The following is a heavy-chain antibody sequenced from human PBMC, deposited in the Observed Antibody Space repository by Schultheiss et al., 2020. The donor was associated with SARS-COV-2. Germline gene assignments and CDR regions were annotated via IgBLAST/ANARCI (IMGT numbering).Heavy chain of an antibody. V-gene: IGHV4-34*01. CDR1: GGSFRGYY. Sequence: SETLSLTCAVYGGSFRGYYWSWIRQPPGKGLEWIGEINHSGSTNYNPSLKSRVTISVDTSKNQFSLKLSSVTAADTAVYYCARDGISRGSGNYYSTWGQGTLVTVSS. J-gene: IGHJ4*02. D-gene: IGHD3-10*01. CDR3: ARDGISRGSGNYYST. CDR2: INHSGST.